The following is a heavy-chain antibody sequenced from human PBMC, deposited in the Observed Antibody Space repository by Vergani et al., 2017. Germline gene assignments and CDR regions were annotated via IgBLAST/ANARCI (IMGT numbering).Heavy chain of an antibody. CDR1: GYSFTSYW. J-gene: IGHJ3*02. Sequence: EVQLVQSGAEVKKPGESLKISCKGSGYSFTSYWIGWVRQMPGKGLEWMGIIYPGDSDTRYSPSFQGQVTISADKSISTASLQWSSLKASDTAMYYCARQSKVVVIPITNAFDIWGQGTMVTVSS. CDR2: IYPGDSDT. V-gene: IGHV5-51*01. D-gene: IGHD3-22*01. CDR3: ARQSKVVVIPITNAFDI.